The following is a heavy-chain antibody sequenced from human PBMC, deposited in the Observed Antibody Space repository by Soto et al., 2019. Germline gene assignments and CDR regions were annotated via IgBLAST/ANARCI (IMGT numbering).Heavy chain of an antibody. CDR3: ARGYYYDSSGYYGQQAFDV. CDR1: GGSISSHY. D-gene: IGHD3-22*01. V-gene: IGHV4-59*11. J-gene: IGHJ3*01. CDR2: IYYSGST. Sequence: SETLSLTCTVAGGSISSHYWSWIRQPPGKGLEWIGYIYYSGSTNYNPSLKSRVTISVDTSKNQFSLKLSSVTAADTAVYYCARGYYYDSSGYYGQQAFDVWGQGTMVTVSS.